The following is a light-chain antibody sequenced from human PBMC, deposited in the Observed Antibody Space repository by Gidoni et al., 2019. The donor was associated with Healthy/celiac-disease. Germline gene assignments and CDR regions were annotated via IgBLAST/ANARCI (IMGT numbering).Light chain of an antibody. CDR1: PSLLDSDDGNTY. J-gene: IGKJ4*01. CDR3: MQRIEFPIT. V-gene: IGKV2-40*01. Sequence: DIVMTKTPLSLPVTPGEPASITCRSSPSLLDSDDGNTYLAWYLQKPGQSPQLLSYTLSYRASGVPDRFSGSWSGTDFTLKISMVDAGDVGVYYCMQRIEFPITFXGXTKVEIK. CDR2: TLS.